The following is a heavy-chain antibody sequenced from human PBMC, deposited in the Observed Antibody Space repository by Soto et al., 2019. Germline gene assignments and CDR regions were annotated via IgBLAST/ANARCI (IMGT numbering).Heavy chain of an antibody. J-gene: IGHJ6*02. V-gene: IGHV1-69*13. CDR1: GGTFSSYA. CDR3: ARDSPYCGGDCYHYGMDV. CDR2: IIPIFGTA. Sequence: ASVKVSCKASGGTFSSYAISWVRQAPGQGLEWMGGIIPIFGTANYAQKFQGRVTITADESTSTAYMELSSLRSEDTAVYYCARDSPYCGGDCYHYGMDVWGQGTTVTVSS. D-gene: IGHD2-21*02.